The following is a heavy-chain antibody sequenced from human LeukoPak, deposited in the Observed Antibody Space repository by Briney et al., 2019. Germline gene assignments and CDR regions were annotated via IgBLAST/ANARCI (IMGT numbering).Heavy chain of an antibody. Sequence: ASVKVSCKASGCTFTSYGISWVRQAPGQGLEWMGWICAYNGNTNYAQKLQGRVTMTTDTSTSTAYMELRSLGSDDTAVYYCALPGGYDFWSGYYTYNWFDPWGQGTLVTVSS. CDR1: GCTFTSYG. V-gene: IGHV1-18*01. CDR2: ICAYNGNT. J-gene: IGHJ5*02. D-gene: IGHD3-3*01. CDR3: ALPGGYDFWSGYYTYNWFDP.